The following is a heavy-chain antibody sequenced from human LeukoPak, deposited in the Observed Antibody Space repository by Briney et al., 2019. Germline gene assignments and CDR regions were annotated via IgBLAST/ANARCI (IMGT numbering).Heavy chain of an antibody. CDR3: ASDLTTGSYPY. J-gene: IGHJ4*02. Sequence: ASVKVSCKASGYTFTTYAIHWVRQAPGQRLEWMGWIDTGNSNTKYSQKFQGRVTITRDTSASTAYMELSRLRSEDTAVYYCASDLTTGSYPYWGQGTLVTASS. D-gene: IGHD1-26*01. CDR2: IDTGNSNT. V-gene: IGHV1-3*04. CDR1: GYTFTTYA.